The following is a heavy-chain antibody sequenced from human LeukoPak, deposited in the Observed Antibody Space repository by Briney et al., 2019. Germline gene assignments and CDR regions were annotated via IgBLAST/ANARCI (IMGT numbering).Heavy chain of an antibody. D-gene: IGHD5-18*01. CDR1: AFTFSSYA. CDR3: AKAPGYGYGPIYCFDY. V-gene: IGHV3-23*01. CDR2: IIGSGGST. J-gene: IGHJ4*02. Sequence: GGSLTLSCAVSAFTFSSYAMSWVRQAPRKLLEWVSAIIGSGGSTYYADSVKGRFTISRDNSKNTLYLQMNSLRTEDTAVYYCAKAPGYGYGPIYCFDYWGQGTLVTVSS.